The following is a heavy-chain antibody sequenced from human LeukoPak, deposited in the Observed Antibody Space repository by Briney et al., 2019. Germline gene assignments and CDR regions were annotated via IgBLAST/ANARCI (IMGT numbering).Heavy chain of an antibody. CDR2: INHSGST. CDR3: ARKVRTGYYYYGMDV. Sequence: SETLSLTCTVSGGSISSYYWSWIRQPPGKGLEWIGEINHSGSTNYNPSLKSRVTISVDTSKNQFSLKLSSVTAADTAVYYCARKVRTGYYYYGMDVWGQGTTVTVSS. CDR1: GGSISSYY. V-gene: IGHV4-34*01. D-gene: IGHD1-1*01. J-gene: IGHJ6*02.